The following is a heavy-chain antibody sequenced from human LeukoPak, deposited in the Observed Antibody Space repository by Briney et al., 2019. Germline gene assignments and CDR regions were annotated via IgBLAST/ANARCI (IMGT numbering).Heavy chain of an antibody. CDR3: AKGGVTTLNWFDP. CDR1: GGTFSSYA. D-gene: IGHD4-17*01. Sequence: ASVKVSCKASGGTFSSYAISWVRQAPGQGLEWMGRIIPILGIANYAQKFQGRVTITADKSTSTAYMELSSLRAEDTALYYCAKGGVTTLNWFDPWGQGTLVTVSS. V-gene: IGHV1-69*04. J-gene: IGHJ5*02. CDR2: IIPILGIA.